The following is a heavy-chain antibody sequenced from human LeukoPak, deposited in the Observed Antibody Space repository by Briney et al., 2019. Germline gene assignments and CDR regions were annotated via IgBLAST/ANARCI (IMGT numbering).Heavy chain of an antibody. CDR2: ISAYNGNT. V-gene: IGHV1-18*01. Sequence: ASVNVSCKASGYTFTRYGISWVRQAPGQGLEWMGWISAYNGNTNYAQKLQGRVTMTTDTSTSTAYMELRSLRSDDTAVYYCARDKYYGSGSYYPPPFDYWGQGTLVTVSS. J-gene: IGHJ4*02. CDR3: ARDKYYGSGSYYPPPFDY. CDR1: GYTFTRYG. D-gene: IGHD3-10*01.